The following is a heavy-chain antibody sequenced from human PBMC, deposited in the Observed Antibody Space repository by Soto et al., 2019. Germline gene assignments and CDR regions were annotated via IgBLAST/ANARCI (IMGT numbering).Heavy chain of an antibody. CDR1: GGSVSSGSYY. CDR2: IYYSGST. V-gene: IGHV4-61*01. J-gene: IGHJ6*02. Sequence: SETLSLTCTVSGGSVSSGSYYWSWIRQPPGKGLEWIGYIYYSGSTNYNPSLKSRVTISVDTSKNQFSLKLSSVTAADTTVYYCARDRAYGMDVWGQGTTVTVSS. CDR3: ARDRAYGMDV.